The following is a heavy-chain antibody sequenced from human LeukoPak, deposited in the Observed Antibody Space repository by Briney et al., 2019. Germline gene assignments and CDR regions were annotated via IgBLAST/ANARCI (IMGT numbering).Heavy chain of an antibody. CDR2: INHSGST. CDR1: GGSISGYY. D-gene: IGHD2-2*01. V-gene: IGHV4-34*01. J-gene: IGHJ5*02. CDR3: ARGSRRCSSTSCYRNNWFDP. Sequence: SETLSLACTVSGGSISGYYWSWIRQPPGKGLEWIGEINHSGSTNYNPSLKSRVTISVDTSKNQFSLKLSSVTAADTAVYYCARGSRRCSSTSCYRNNWFDPWGQGTLVTVSS.